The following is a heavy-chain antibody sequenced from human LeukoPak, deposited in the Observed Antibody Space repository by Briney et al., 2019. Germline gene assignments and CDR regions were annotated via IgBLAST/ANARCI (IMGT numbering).Heavy chain of an antibody. J-gene: IGHJ4*02. V-gene: IGHV3-21*01. CDR3: ARERDDFWSGYYL. CDR1: GFTFSSYN. CDR2: ISSSSSYI. Sequence: GGSLRLSCAASGFTFSSYNMNWVRQAPGKGLEWVSSISSSSSYIYYADSVKGRFTISRDNAKNSMYLRMNSLRAEDTAVYYCARERDDFWSGYYLWGQGTLVTVSS. D-gene: IGHD3-3*01.